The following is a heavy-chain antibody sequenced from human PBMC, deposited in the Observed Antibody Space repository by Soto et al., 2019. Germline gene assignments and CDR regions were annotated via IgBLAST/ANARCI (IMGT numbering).Heavy chain of an antibody. Sequence: QVQLVESGGGVVQPGRSLRLSCAASGFTFSSYGMHWVRQAPGKGLEWVAGISYDGSNKYYADSVKGRFTISRDNSKNTLYLQMNSLRAEYTAVYYCAPWFGAFDYWGQGTLVTVSS. V-gene: IGHV3-30*03. CDR1: GFTFSSYG. CDR3: APWFGAFDY. CDR2: ISYDGSNK. D-gene: IGHD3-10*01. J-gene: IGHJ4*02.